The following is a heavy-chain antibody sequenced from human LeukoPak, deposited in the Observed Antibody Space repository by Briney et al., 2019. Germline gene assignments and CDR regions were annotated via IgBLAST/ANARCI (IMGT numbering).Heavy chain of an antibody. CDR1: GYTFTSYD. D-gene: IGHD4-17*01. CDR2: MNPNSGNT. Sequence: GASVKVSCKASGYTFTSYDINWGRQATGQGLEWMGWMNPNSGNTGYAQKFQGRVTMTRNTSISTAYMELSSLRSEDTAVCYCAGGATVTHGGAFDIWGQGTMVTVSS. V-gene: IGHV1-8*01. J-gene: IGHJ3*02. CDR3: AGGATVTHGGAFDI.